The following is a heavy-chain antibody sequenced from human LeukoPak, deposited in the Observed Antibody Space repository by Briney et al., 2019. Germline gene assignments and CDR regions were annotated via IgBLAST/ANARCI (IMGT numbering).Heavy chain of an antibody. J-gene: IGHJ6*02. D-gene: IGHD1-26*01. Sequence: ASVTVSCKASGYTFTSYYMHWVRQAPGQGLEWMGIINPSGGSTNYAQKFQGRVTITADESTSTAYMELSSLRSEDTAVYYCATSGSRTPSYYYGMDVWGQGTTVPVSS. CDR2: INPSGGST. CDR3: ATSGSRTPSYYYGMDV. V-gene: IGHV1-46*01. CDR1: GYTFTSYY.